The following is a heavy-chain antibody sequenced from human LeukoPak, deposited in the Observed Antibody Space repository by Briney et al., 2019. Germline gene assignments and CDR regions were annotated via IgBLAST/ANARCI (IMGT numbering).Heavy chain of an antibody. CDR1: GFTFSSYS. J-gene: IGHJ4*02. CDR2: ISSSSSYI. Sequence: GGSLRLSCAASGFTFSSYSMNWVRQAPGKGLEWVSSISSSSSYIYYADSVKGRFTISRDNAKNSLYLQMNSLRAEDTAVYYCASIGFGDYWSSDYWGQGTLVTVPS. V-gene: IGHV3-21*01. CDR3: ASIGFGDYWSSDY. D-gene: IGHD4-17*01.